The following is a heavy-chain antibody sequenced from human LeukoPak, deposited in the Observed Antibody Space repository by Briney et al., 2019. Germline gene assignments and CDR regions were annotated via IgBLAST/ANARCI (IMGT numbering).Heavy chain of an antibody. CDR3: VRDGGVSGYDLLDY. V-gene: IGHV3-7*01. CDR1: GFTFSHYW. Sequence: GGSLRLSCAASGFTFSHYWMTWVRPAPGKGLEWVAQINQDGSEEYYMDSVKARFTISRDNAKNSVFLQMNSLRAEDTAVYYCVRDGGVSGYDLLDYWGQGTLVTVSS. CDR2: INQDGSEE. D-gene: IGHD5-12*01. J-gene: IGHJ4*02.